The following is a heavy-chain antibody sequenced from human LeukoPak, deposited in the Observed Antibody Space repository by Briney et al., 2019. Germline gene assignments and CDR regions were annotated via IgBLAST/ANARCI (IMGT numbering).Heavy chain of an antibody. D-gene: IGHD5-24*01. Sequence: ASVKVSCKASGYTFTSYGISWVRQAPGQGLEWMGWISAYNGNTNYAQKLQGRVTMTTDTSTSTAYMELRSLRSDDTAVYYCAREEMAIISGENWFDPWGQGTLVTVSS. J-gene: IGHJ5*02. CDR1: GYTFTSYG. CDR2: ISAYNGNT. V-gene: IGHV1-18*01. CDR3: AREEMAIISGENWFDP.